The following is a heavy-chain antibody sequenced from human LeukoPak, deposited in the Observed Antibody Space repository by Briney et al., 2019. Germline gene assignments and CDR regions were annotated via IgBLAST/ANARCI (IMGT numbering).Heavy chain of an antibody. D-gene: IGHD6-19*01. CDR1: GFTFSSYA. J-gene: IGHJ4*02. CDR2: ISSSGTTK. CDR3: ARDQADYDSSAWYFDF. Sequence: GGSLRLSCEASGFTFSSYAMGWVRQAPGKGLEWVSYISSSGTTKYYTDSVKGRFTISRDNAKNSLYLQMNSLRAEDTAFYYCARDQADYDSSAWYFDFWGQGTLVTVSS. V-gene: IGHV3-48*03.